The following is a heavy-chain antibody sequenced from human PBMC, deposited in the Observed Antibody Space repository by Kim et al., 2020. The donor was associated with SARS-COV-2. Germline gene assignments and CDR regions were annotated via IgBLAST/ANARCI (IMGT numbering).Heavy chain of an antibody. J-gene: IGHJ4*02. CDR3: ASLSITFGGVIVYVHYFDY. CDR1: GGSISSSSYY. D-gene: IGHD3-16*02. CDR2: IYYSGST. V-gene: IGHV4-39*01. Sequence: SETLSLTCTVSGGSISSSSYYWGWLRQPPGKGLEWIGSIYYSGSTYYNPALKSRVTISVDTSKNQFSLKLSSVTAADTAVYYCASLSITFGGVIVYVHYFDYWGQGTLVTVSS.